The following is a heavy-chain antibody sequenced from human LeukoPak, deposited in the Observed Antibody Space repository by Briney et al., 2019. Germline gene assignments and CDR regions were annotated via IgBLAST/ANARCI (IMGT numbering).Heavy chain of an antibody. V-gene: IGHV1-18*01. CDR2: ISAYNGNT. Sequence: EASVKVSCKASGGTFSSYAISWVRRAPGQGLEWMGWISAYNGNTNYAQKLQGRVTMTTDTSTSTAYMELRSLRSDDTAVYYCARVDYGDYVGSYWGQGTLVTVSS. CDR1: GGTFSSYA. D-gene: IGHD4-17*01. CDR3: ARVDYGDYVGSY. J-gene: IGHJ4*02.